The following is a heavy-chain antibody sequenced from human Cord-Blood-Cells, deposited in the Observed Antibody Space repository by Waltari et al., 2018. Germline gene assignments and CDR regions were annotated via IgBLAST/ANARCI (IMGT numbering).Heavy chain of an antibody. CDR2: INHSGST. Sequence: QVQLQQWGAGLLKPSETLSLTCAVYGGSFSGYYWSWIRQPPGKGLEWIGEINHSGSTNYNPSLKSRVTISVYTSKNHFSLKLSSVTAADTAVYYCARGRWYSGYDYYYDYWGQGTLVTVSS. CDR3: ARGRWYSGYDYYYDY. V-gene: IGHV4-34*01. CDR1: GGSFSGYY. D-gene: IGHD5-12*01. J-gene: IGHJ4*02.